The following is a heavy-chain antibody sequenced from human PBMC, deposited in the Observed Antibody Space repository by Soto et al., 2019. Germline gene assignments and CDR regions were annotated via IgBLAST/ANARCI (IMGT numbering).Heavy chain of an antibody. CDR1: GFTFNGHW. CDR2: IDTDGGGT. J-gene: IGHJ4*02. CDR3: ATVFDF. V-gene: IGHV3-74*01. D-gene: IGHD4-17*01. Sequence: EVQLVESGGGLVQPGGSLRLSCAASGFTFNGHWIHWVRQAPGKGLEWVSRIDTDGGGTSYADSVKGRFTISTDNAKNTLYLQMNGLRAEDTAVYYCATVFDFWGQGTLVTVSS.